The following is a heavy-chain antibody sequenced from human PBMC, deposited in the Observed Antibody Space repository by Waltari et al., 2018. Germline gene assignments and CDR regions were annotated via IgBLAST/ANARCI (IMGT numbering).Heavy chain of an antibody. CDR1: GFTFSIYE. CDR3: ARNDYYDTSGHDY. Sequence: EVQLVESGGGLVQPGGSLRLSCAASGFTFSIYEMNWVRQPPGKGLEWVSYIRSSGGTIDYADSVKGRFSISRDNAKNSLYLQMNSLRAEDTAVYYCARNDYYDTSGHDYWGQGTLVTVSS. D-gene: IGHD3-22*01. V-gene: IGHV3-48*03. CDR2: IRSSGGTI. J-gene: IGHJ4*02.